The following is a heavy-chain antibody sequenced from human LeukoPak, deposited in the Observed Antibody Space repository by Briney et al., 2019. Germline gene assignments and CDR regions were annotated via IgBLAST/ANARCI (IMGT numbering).Heavy chain of an antibody. CDR3: ARGGGSSSGNCFDP. D-gene: IGHD3-22*01. CDR1: GGSISSYY. CDR2: IYHSGST. Sequence: PSETLSLTCTVSGGSISSYYWSWIRQPPGKGLEWIGYIYHSGSTYYNPSLKSRVTISLDRFKNQFSLKLSSVTAADTAVYYCARGGGSSSGNCFDPWGQGTLATVSS. V-gene: IGHV4-59*12. J-gene: IGHJ5*02.